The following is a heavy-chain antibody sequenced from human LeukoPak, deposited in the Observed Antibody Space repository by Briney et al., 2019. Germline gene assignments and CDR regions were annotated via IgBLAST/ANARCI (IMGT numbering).Heavy chain of an antibody. CDR2: ISGSGGST. CDR1: GFTFSNYA. J-gene: IGHJ4*02. Sequence: PGGSLRLSCAASGFTFSNYAMSWVRQAPGKGLEWVSAISGSGGSTYYADSVKGRFTISRDSSKNTLYLQMNSLRAEDTAVYYCARPYDSSGYYYFRLWGQGTLVTVSS. D-gene: IGHD3-22*01. V-gene: IGHV3-23*01. CDR3: ARPYDSSGYYYFRL.